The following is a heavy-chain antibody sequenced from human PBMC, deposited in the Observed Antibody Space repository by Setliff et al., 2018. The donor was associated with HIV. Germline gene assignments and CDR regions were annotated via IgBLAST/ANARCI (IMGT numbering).Heavy chain of an antibody. J-gene: IGHJ4*02. CDR2: IRSRPFGGTT. CDR3: TRGMRPMVKRVPFDY. D-gene: IGHD2-15*01. Sequence: GGSLRLSCLGSGFTFGEYGMSWFRQAPGKGLEWVGFIRSRPFGGTTEYVASVKGRFTISRDDSKSIAYLQMNSLKSADAAVYYCTRGMRPMVKRVPFDYWGQGTLVTVSS. CDR1: GFTFGEYG. V-gene: IGHV3-49*03.